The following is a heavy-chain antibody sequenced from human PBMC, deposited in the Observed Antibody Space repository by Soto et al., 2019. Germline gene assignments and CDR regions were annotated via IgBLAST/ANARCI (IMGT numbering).Heavy chain of an antibody. D-gene: IGHD6-13*01. CDR3: ARDRKLNRSPAAVDAFDI. Sequence: SQTLSLTCAISGDSVSSNSAAWNWIRQSPSRGLEWLGRTYYRSKWYNDYAVSVKSRITINPDTPKNQFSLQLNSVTPEDTAVYYCARDRKLNRSPAAVDAFDIWGQGTMVTVSS. CDR2: TYYRSKWYN. CDR1: GDSVSSNSAA. V-gene: IGHV6-1*01. J-gene: IGHJ3*02.